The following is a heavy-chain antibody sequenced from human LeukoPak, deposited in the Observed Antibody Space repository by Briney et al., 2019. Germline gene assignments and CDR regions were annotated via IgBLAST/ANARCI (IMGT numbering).Heavy chain of an antibody. V-gene: IGHV3-21*04. J-gene: IGHJ4*02. CDR3: AKAPVTTCSGAYCYPFDY. Sequence: GGSLSLSCAASGFTFSAYTMSWVRQSPGRGLEWVSSISSSSVSIYYADSVKGRFTISRDSSKNTLYLQMNRLRAEDAAVYYCAKAPVTTCSGAYCYPFDYWGQGTLVTVSS. D-gene: IGHD2-21*01. CDR1: GFTFSAYT. CDR2: ISSSSVSI.